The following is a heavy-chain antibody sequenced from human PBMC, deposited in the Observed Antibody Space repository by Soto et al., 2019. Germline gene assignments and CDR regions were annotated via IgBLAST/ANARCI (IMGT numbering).Heavy chain of an antibody. CDR2: INAGNGNT. CDR3: ARGPGGPDGPGDY. V-gene: IGHV1-3*01. J-gene: IGHJ4*02. CDR1: GYTFTSYA. Sequence: QVQLVQSGAEVKKPGASVKVSCKASGYTFTSYAMHWVRQAPGQRLEWMGWINAGNGNTKYSRKFQGRVTITRDTSASTAYMELSSLRSEDTAVYNCARGPGGPDGPGDYWGQGTLVTVSS. D-gene: IGHD2-15*01.